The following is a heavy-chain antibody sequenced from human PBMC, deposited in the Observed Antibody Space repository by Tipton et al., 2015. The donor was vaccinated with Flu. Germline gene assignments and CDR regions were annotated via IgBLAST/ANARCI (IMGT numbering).Heavy chain of an antibody. Sequence: TLSLTCTVSGGSISSNYWSWIRQPAGKGLEWIGRIYTSGSTNYNPSLKSRVTMSVDTSKNQFSLKLSSVTAADTAVYYCARDSMVRGAYYFDYWGQGTLVTVSS. CDR3: ARDSMVRGAYYFDY. CDR1: GGSISSNY. J-gene: IGHJ4*02. D-gene: IGHD3-10*01. CDR2: IYTSGST. V-gene: IGHV4-4*07.